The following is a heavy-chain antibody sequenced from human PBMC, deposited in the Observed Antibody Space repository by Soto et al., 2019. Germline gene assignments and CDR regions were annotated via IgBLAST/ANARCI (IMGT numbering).Heavy chain of an antibody. J-gene: IGHJ4*02. Sequence: QVQLVQSGAEVKKAGASVKVSCKASGYTLTDYYLHWVRQAPGQGLEWLGWINPNTGATNSAHKFQGRVTMTRDTSINTAYMEVRNLRSDDTAVYFCGRDPIGGGAPYYIDYWGQGTLVTVSS. CDR1: GYTLTDYY. V-gene: IGHV1-2*02. CDR3: GRDPIGGGAPYYIDY. CDR2: INPNTGAT. D-gene: IGHD3-16*01.